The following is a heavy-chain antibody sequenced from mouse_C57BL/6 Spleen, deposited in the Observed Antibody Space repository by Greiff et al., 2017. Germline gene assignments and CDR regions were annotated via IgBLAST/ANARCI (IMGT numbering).Heavy chain of an antibody. CDR1: GYTFTDYY. J-gene: IGHJ4*01. CDR3: ARASGSYYVMDY. CDR2: INPKNGGT. Sequence: VQLQQSGPELVKPGASVQISCKASGYTFTDYYFNWVKQRHGKSLEWIGDINPKNGGTSYNQKFKGKATLTVDKSSSTAYMELRSLTSEDSAVYYCARASGSYYVMDYWGQGTSVTVSS. D-gene: IGHD6-1*01. V-gene: IGHV1-26*01.